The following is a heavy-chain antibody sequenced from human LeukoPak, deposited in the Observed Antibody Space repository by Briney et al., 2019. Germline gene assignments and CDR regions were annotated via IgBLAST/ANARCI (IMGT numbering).Heavy chain of an antibody. CDR3: VKDDSYFYDSSSYVV. Sequence: GGSLRLSCSASRFTFSIYAMHWVREAPGRGLEYVSAISRYECSTYYSTSVKGRFTISKDNSKNPLFLQMSSLKAEDTAVFLWVKDDSYFYDSSSYVVWGQGTLVTVSS. CDR2: ISRYECST. CDR1: RFTFSIYA. D-gene: IGHD3-22*01. V-gene: IGHV3-64D*06. J-gene: IGHJ4*02.